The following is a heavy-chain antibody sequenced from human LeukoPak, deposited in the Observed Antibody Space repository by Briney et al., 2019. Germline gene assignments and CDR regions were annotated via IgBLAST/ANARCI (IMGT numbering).Heavy chain of an antibody. CDR3: ARNSHYGYTNSWYHLVHIDY. J-gene: IGHJ4*02. D-gene: IGHD6-13*01. V-gene: IGHV3-48*03. CDR1: GFTFRSYE. Sequence: QSGGSLRLSCEDSGFTFRSYEMNWVRQAPGKGLEWIAYLSSSGSAFSYADSVKGRFTISRDNAKHSLELQMNSLRAEDTAVYYCARNSHYGYTNSWYHLVHIDYWGQGTLVTVSS. CDR2: LSSSGSAF.